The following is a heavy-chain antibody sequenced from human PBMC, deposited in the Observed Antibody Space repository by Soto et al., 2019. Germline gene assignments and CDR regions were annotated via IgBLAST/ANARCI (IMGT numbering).Heavy chain of an antibody. V-gene: IGHV3-7*03. CDR2: INQDGSVK. D-gene: IGHD1-1*01. J-gene: IGHJ4*02. CDR3: ARLTEAVTTFVY. CDR1: GFALSPYW. Sequence: GGSLRLSCEASGFALSPYWMSWVRQAPGKGLEWVASINQDGSVKHYVDSVRGRFTISRDDAKNSLFLQMNSLSAEDTAVYYCARLTEAVTTFVYWGQGTPVTVSS.